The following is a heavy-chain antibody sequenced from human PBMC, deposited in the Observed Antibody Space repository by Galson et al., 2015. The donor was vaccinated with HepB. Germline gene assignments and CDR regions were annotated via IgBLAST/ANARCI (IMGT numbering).Heavy chain of an antibody. CDR1: GYSISSGYY. CDR2: IYHSGST. Sequence: LSLTCTVSGYSISSGYYWGWIRQPPGKGLEWIGSIYHSGSTYYNPSLKSRVTISVDTSKNQFSLKLSSVTAADTAVYYCARGRFGELLFWFDPWGQGTLVTVSS. V-gene: IGHV4-38-2*02. D-gene: IGHD3-10*01. CDR3: ARGRFGELLFWFDP. J-gene: IGHJ5*02.